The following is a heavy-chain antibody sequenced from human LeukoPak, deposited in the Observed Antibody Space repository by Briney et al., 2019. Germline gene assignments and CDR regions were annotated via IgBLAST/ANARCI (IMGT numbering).Heavy chain of an antibody. D-gene: IGHD6-13*01. CDR1: GASISSGSYY. Sequence: PSETLSLTCTVSGASISSGSYYWSWIRQPAGKGLEWIGRIYTSGSTNYNPSLKSRVTTSVDTSKNQFSLKLSSVTAADTAVYYCARVYYSNSYDYWYFDLWGRGTLVTVSS. CDR3: ARVYYSNSYDYWYFDL. V-gene: IGHV4-61*02. CDR2: IYTSGST. J-gene: IGHJ2*01.